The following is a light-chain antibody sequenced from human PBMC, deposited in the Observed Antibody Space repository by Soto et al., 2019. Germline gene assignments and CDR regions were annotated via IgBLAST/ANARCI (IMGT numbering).Light chain of an antibody. CDR2: AAS. J-gene: IGKJ5*01. CDR3: QQSYSTPIT. V-gene: IGKV1-39*01. Sequence: DIQMTQSPSSLSVSVGDRVTITCRASQSIGGFLNWYQQKLGKAPKLLIYAASSLQSGVPSRFSGSGSGTDFTITISSLQPEDFATYYCQQSYSTPITFGQGTRMEIK. CDR1: QSIGGF.